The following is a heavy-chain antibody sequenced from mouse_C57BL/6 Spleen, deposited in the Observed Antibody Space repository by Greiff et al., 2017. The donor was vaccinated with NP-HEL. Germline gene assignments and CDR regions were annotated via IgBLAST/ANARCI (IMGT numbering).Heavy chain of an antibody. V-gene: IGHV1-9*01. J-gene: IGHJ3*01. CDR3: ARKLGAWFAY. Sequence: QVQLKQSGAELMKPGASVKLSCKATGYTFTGYWIEWVKQRPGHGLEWIGEILPGSGSTNYNEKFKGKATFTADTSSNTAYMQISSLTTEYSAIYYCARKLGAWFAYWGQGTLVTVSA. CDR2: ILPGSGST. D-gene: IGHD4-1*01. CDR1: GYTFTGYW.